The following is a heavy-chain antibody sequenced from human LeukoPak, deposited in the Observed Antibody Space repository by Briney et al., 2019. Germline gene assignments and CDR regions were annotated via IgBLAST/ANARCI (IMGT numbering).Heavy chain of an antibody. D-gene: IGHD1-20*01. CDR2: ISAYNGNT. CDR3: AREYNWNDVNAFDI. Sequence: ASVKVSCKTSGYTFTSYGISWVRQAPGQGLEWMGWISAYNGNTNYAQKPQGRVTMTTDTSTSTAYMELRSLRSDDTAVYYCAREYNWNDVNAFDIWGQGTMVTVSS. V-gene: IGHV1-18*01. CDR1: GYTFTSYG. J-gene: IGHJ3*02.